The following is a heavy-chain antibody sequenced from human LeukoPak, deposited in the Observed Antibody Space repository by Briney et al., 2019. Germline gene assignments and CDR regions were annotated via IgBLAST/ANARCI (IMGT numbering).Heavy chain of an antibody. V-gene: IGHV4-38-2*02. Sequence: SETLSLTCTVSGYSISSGYYWGWIRQPPGKGLEWIGNIYHSGSTYYNPSLKSRVAISVDTSKNQFSLKLTSVTATDTAVYYCARSRRSWSTFDYWGQGTLVTVSS. J-gene: IGHJ4*02. CDR2: IYHSGST. CDR1: GYSISSGYY. D-gene: IGHD6-13*01. CDR3: ARSRRSWSTFDY.